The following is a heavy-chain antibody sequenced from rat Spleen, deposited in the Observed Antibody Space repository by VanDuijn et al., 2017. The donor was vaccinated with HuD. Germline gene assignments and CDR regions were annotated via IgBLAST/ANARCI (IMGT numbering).Heavy chain of an antibody. D-gene: IGHD1-11*01. CDR2: ITYDGSST. V-gene: IGHV5-29*01. CDR3: ARHGVNYGAYNWFAY. Sequence: EVLLVESGGGLVQPGRSLKLSCTASGFTFSNYDMAWVRQAPTKGLEWVASITYDGSSTYYRGSVKGRFTISRDYAKSTLYLQMDSLRSEDTATYYCARHGVNYGAYNWFAYWGQGTLVTVSS. CDR1: GFTFSNYD. J-gene: IGHJ3*01.